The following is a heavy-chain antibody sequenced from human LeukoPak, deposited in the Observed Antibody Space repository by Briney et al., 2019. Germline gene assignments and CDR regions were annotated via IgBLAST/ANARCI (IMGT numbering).Heavy chain of an antibody. V-gene: IGHV4-31*03. J-gene: IGHJ6*02. CDR3: ARDGGYCSSTSCYYYYGMDV. Sequence: SQTLSLTCTVSGGSISSGGYYWSWIRQHPGKGLEWIGYIYYSGSTYYNPSLKSRVTISVDTSKNQFSLKLSSVTAADTAVYYCARDGGYCSSTSCYYYYGMDVWGQETTVTVSS. CDR2: IYYSGST. CDR1: GGSISSGGYY. D-gene: IGHD2-2*01.